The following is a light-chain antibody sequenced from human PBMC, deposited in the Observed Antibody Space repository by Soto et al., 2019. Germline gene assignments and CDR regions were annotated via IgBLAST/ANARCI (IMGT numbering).Light chain of an antibody. CDR1: QSVSSN. J-gene: IGKJ1*01. Sequence: ELVMTQSPATLSVSPGERATLSCRASQSVSSNLAWYQQKPGQAPRLLIYGSSTRATGIPARFSGRGSGTEFTLTISSLQSEDFAVYYCQQYNNWPPRTFGQGTKVDIK. CDR3: QQYNNWPPRT. CDR2: GSS. V-gene: IGKV3-15*01.